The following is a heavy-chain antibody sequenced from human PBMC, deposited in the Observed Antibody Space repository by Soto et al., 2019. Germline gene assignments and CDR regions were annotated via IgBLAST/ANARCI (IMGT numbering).Heavy chain of an antibody. CDR2: IHTTGGGAT. Sequence: GGSLRLSCAASGFTFANYAVNWVRQSPGKGLEWVSGIHTTGGGATYYADSVMGRFTVSRDNSNNTLFLQMNNLRAEDTAIYFCAKDAHIAVADIIGGDPFDLWGQGTLVTVSS. J-gene: IGHJ3*01. D-gene: IGHD6-19*01. CDR3: AKDAHIAVADIIGGDPFDL. CDR1: GFTFANYA. V-gene: IGHV3-23*01.